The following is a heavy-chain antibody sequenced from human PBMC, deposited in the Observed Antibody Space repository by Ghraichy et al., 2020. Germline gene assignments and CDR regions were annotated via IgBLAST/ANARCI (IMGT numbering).Heavy chain of an antibody. V-gene: IGHV3-64D*09. CDR1: GFTFSRYA. J-gene: IGHJ4*02. CDR3: VKCRVPETRPSCPRHC. D-gene: IGHD2-2*01. Sequence: GGSLRLSCSASGFTFSRYAMHWVRQAPGGGLEYVSAISRDGGRTYYADSVKGRFTISRDNSKNTLYLQMSSLKTEDTAVYYCVKCRVPETRPSCPRHCWGQGTLVTGSS. CDR2: ISRDGGRT.